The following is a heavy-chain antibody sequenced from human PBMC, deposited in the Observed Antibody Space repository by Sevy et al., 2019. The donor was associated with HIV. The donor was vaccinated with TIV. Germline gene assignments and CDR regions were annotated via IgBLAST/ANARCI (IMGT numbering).Heavy chain of an antibody. CDR3: ARLITLVQGVLASDWFDS. J-gene: IGHJ5*01. CDR1: GGTFSSHR. Sequence: ASVKVSCQASGGTFSSHRFTWVRQAPGQGLECLGSIVPMFGTADYAQKFEGRVTITADESTRTAYMELTSLKSDDTAVYYCARLITLVQGVLASDWFDSWGQGTLVTVSS. V-gene: IGHV1-69*13. CDR2: IVPMFGTA. D-gene: IGHD3-10*01.